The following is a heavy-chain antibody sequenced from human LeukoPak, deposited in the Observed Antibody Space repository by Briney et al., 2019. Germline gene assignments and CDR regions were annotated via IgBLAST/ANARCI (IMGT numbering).Heavy chain of an antibody. J-gene: IGHJ4*02. V-gene: IGHV4-34*01. D-gene: IGHD2-21*01. Sequence: SETLSLTCGVYGGSLSGYYWTWIRQPPGKGLEWIGEINHSGSTHYIYYNPSLKSRVTISVDTSKNQFSLKLSSVTVADTAVYYCARVSFFDYWGQGTLVTVSS. CDR1: GGSLSGYY. CDR2: INHSGST. CDR3: ARVSFFDY.